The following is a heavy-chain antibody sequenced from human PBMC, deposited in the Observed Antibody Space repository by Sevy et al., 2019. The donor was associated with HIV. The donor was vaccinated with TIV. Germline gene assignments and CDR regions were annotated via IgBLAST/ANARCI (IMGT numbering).Heavy chain of an antibody. CDR1: GFTFNSLS. CDR3: VKVGGSGTYYCGDFDY. Sequence: GESLKISCAASGFTFNSLSMNWVPPAPGKGLGWVPGISSSGASKYYPGSAKGRFTISRDNSKSTLYLQMNSLRAEDTALYYCVKVGGSGTYYCGDFDYWGQGTLVTVSS. V-gene: IGHV3-23*01. CDR2: ISSSGASK. J-gene: IGHJ4*02. D-gene: IGHD3-10*01.